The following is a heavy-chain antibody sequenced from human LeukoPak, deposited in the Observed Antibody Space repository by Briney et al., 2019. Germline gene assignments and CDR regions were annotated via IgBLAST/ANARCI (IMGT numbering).Heavy chain of an antibody. D-gene: IGHD4-11*01. CDR3: AKGMTTPYYFDY. CDR1: GSTFSSYG. CDR2: ISFDGSNK. J-gene: IGHJ4*02. Sequence: GGSLRLSCAASGSTFSSYGMHWVRQAPGKGLEWVAVISFDGSNKYYADSVKGRFTISRDNSKNTLYLQMNSLRAEDTAVYYCAKGMTTPYYFDYWGQGTLVTVSS. V-gene: IGHV3-30*18.